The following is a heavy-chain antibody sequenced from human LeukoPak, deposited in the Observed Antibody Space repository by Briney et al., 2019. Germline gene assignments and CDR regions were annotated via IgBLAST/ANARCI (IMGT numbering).Heavy chain of an antibody. Sequence: SVKVSCKDSGGTFSSYAISWVRQAPGQGLEWMGRIIPIFGTANYAQKFQGRVTITTDESTSTAYMELSSLRSEDTAVYYCASIRVHYDFWSGYSRWFDPWGQGTLVTVSS. CDR2: IIPIFGTA. D-gene: IGHD3-3*01. J-gene: IGHJ5*02. V-gene: IGHV1-69*05. CDR1: GGTFSSYA. CDR3: ASIRVHYDFWSGYSRWFDP.